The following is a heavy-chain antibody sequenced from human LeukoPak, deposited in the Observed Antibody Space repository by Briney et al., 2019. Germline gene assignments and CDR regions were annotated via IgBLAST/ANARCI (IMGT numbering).Heavy chain of an antibody. J-gene: IGHJ3*02. Sequence: SVKVSCKASGFTVTSSAVQWVRQARGQRLEWIGWIVVGSGNTNYAQKFQERVTITRDMSTSTAYMELSSLRSEDTAVYYCAALWFGGNAFDIWGQGTMVTVSS. D-gene: IGHD3-10*01. V-gene: IGHV1-58*01. CDR2: IVVGSGNT. CDR1: GFTVTSSA. CDR3: AALWFGGNAFDI.